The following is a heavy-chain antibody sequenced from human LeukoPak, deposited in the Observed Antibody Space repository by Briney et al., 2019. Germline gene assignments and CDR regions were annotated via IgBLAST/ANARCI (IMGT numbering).Heavy chain of an antibody. Sequence: GGSLRLSCAASGFTFSSYAMSWVRQAPGKGLEWVSAISGSGGSTYYADSVKGRFTISRDNSKNTLYLQMNSLRAEDTAVYYCAKGREYSSSWYGVYYFDYWGQGTLVTVSS. CDR3: AKGREYSSSWYGVYYFDY. D-gene: IGHD6-13*01. CDR1: GFTFSSYA. CDR2: ISGSGGST. J-gene: IGHJ4*02. V-gene: IGHV3-23*01.